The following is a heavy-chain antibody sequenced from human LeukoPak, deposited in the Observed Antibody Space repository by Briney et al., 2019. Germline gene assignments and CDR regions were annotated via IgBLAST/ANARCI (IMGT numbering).Heavy chain of an antibody. CDR2: ISGSGGST. Sequence: GGSLRLSCAASGFTFSSYAMSWVRQAPGKGLEWVSSISGSGGSTYYADSVKGRFTISRDNSKNTLYLQMNSLRAEDTAVYYCEKCPIDFDWLFWFDPWGQGTLVTVSS. CDR1: GFTFSSYA. CDR3: EKCPIDFDWLFWFDP. D-gene: IGHD3-9*01. J-gene: IGHJ5*02. V-gene: IGHV3-23*01.